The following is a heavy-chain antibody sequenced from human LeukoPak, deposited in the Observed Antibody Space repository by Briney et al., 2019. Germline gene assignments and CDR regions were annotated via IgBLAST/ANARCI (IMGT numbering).Heavy chain of an antibody. Sequence: SVKVSCTAPGYTFTSYGISWVRQPPGQGLEWVGWINAYNGSTNYAQKLQGRVTITTDTSAKTDYTELRRPRYDATAVEYYARAPSLAARPPFDYWGQGTLVTVYS. V-gene: IGHV1-18*01. J-gene: IGHJ4*02. CDR1: GYTFTSYG. CDR2: INAYNGST. D-gene: IGHD6-6*01. CDR3: ARAPSLAARPPFDY.